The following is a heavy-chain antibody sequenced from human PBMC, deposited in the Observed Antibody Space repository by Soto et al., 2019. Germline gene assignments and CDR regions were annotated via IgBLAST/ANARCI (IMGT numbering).Heavy chain of an antibody. CDR1: GGTFSSYT. J-gene: IGHJ6*04. V-gene: IGHV1-69*02. Sequence: SVKVSCKASGGTFSSYTISWVRQAPGQGLEWMGRIIPILGIANYAQKFQGRVTITADKSTSTAYMELSSLRSEDTAVYYCARGRRVVVAATVPLDVWGKGTTVPVSS. CDR2: IIPILGIA. CDR3: ARGRRVVVAATVPLDV. D-gene: IGHD2-15*01.